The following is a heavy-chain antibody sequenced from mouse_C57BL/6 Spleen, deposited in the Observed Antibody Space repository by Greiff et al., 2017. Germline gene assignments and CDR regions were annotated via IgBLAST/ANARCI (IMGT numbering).Heavy chain of an antibody. Sequence: QVQLQQSGAELVRPGTSVKVSCKASGYAFTNYLIEWVKQRPGQGLEWIGVINPGSGGTNYNEKFKGKATLTADKSSSTAYMQLSSLTSEDSAVYFCAREGDYWGQGTTLTGSS. CDR3: AREGDY. V-gene: IGHV1-54*01. CDR2: INPGSGGT. CDR1: GYAFTNYL. J-gene: IGHJ2*01.